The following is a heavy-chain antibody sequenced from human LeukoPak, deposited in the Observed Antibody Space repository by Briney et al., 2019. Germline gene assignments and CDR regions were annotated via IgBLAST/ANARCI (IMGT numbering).Heavy chain of an antibody. CDR3: AKGYGSGSYYPGLIDY. CDR1: GFTFSSYA. J-gene: IGHJ4*02. D-gene: IGHD3-10*01. V-gene: IGHV3-23*01. Sequence: PGGSLRLSCAASGFTFSSYAMSWVRQAPGKGLEWVSAISGSGGSTYYADSVKGRFTISRDNSKNTLYLQMNSLRTEDTAVYYCAKGYGSGSYYPGLIDYWGQGTLVTVSS. CDR2: ISGSGGST.